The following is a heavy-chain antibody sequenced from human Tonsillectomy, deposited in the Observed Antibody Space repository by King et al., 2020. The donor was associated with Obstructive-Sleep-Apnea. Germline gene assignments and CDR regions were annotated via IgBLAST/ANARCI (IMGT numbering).Heavy chain of an antibody. CDR3: AYRRLPESYQWWYFDY. D-gene: IGHD2-15*01. V-gene: IGHV3-23*04. CDR1: GFTFSRYA. J-gene: IGHJ4*02. Sequence: VQLVESGGDLVQPGGSLRLSCVASGFTFSRYAMTWVRQAPGKGLEWVSSISYRGDTTDYADSVKGRFSISRDNSKNMLDLQMNSLRAEDTAVYYCAYRRLPESYQWWYFDYWGQGALVTVSS. CDR2: ISYRGDTT.